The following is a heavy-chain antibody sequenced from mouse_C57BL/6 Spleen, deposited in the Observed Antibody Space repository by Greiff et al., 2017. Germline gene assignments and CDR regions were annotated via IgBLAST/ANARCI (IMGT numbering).Heavy chain of an antibody. CDR3: ARDQSYYGNSYAMDY. J-gene: IGHJ4*01. CDR1: GFTFSSYA. CDR2: ISDGGSYT. V-gene: IGHV5-4*01. D-gene: IGHD2-1*01. Sequence: EVKVVESGGGLVKPGGSLKLSCAASGFTFSSYAMSWVRQTPEKRLEWVATISDGGSYTYYPDNVKGRFTISRDNAKNNLYRQMSHLKSEDTAMYYCARDQSYYGNSYAMDYWGQGTSVTVSS.